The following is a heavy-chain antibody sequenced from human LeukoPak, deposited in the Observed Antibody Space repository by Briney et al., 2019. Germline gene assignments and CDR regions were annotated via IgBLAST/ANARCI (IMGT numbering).Heavy chain of an antibody. D-gene: IGHD3-9*01. V-gene: IGHV4-34*01. J-gene: IGHJ4*02. CDR2: INHSGST. CDR3: ASRTKLRYFDWLLPTGDY. Sequence: SETLSLTCAVYGGSFSGYYWSWIRQPPGKGLEWIGEINHSGSTNYNPSLKSRVTISVETSKNQFSLKLSSVTAADTAVYYCASRTKLRYFDWLLPTGDYWGQGTLVTVSS. CDR1: GGSFSGYY.